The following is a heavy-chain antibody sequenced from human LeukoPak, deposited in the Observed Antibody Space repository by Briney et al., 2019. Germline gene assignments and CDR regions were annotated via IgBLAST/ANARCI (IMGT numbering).Heavy chain of an antibody. D-gene: IGHD4-23*01. CDR1: GVSISSYY. J-gene: IGHJ3*02. CDR3: ARHDYGGAGDVFDI. CDR2: IYYSGNN. V-gene: IGHV4-59*08. Sequence: SETLSLTCTVSGVSISSYYWSWIRQPPGKGLEWIGYIYYSGNNNYNPYLKSRLTTSVDTSKNQFSLKLNSVSAADTAVHYCARHDYGGAGDVFDIWGQGTMVTVSS.